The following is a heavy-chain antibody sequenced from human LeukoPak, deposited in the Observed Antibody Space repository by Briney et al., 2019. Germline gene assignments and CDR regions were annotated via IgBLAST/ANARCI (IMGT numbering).Heavy chain of an antibody. CDR1: GGSFSSGGYY. V-gene: IGHV4-30-2*01. D-gene: IGHD6-13*01. Sequence: SETLSLTCAVYGGSFSSGGYYWSWIRQPPGKGLEWIGYIYHSGSTYYNPSLKSRVTISVDRSKNQFSLKLSSVTAADTAVYYCARLYSSSWYELDYWGQGTLVTVSS. CDR2: IYHSGST. CDR3: ARLYSSSWYELDY. J-gene: IGHJ4*02.